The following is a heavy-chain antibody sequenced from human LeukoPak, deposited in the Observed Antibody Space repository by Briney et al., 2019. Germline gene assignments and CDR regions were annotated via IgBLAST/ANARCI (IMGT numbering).Heavy chain of an antibody. CDR2: IYHSGST. CDR3: ARGAMAVPTFDY. Sequence: PSETLSLTCAVSGGSISSGGYSWSWIRQPPGKGLEWIGYIYHSGSTYYNPSLKSRVTISVDRSKNQFSLKLSSVTAADTAVYYCARGAMAVPTFDYWGQGTLVTVSS. V-gene: IGHV4-30-2*01. J-gene: IGHJ4*02. CDR1: GGSISSGGYS. D-gene: IGHD2-8*01.